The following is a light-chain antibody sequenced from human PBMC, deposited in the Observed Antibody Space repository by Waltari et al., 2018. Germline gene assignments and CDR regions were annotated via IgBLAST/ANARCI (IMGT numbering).Light chain of an antibody. CDR2: QDN. Sequence: QSALTQPASVSGSPGQSITISCSGTKRDIGPYDLVSWYQHHPGKAPKVIIYQDNKRPSGVSNRFSGSKSGNTASLTVSGLQAEDEADYYCCAYAGSYTYVFGGGTKVTV. CDR3: CAYAGSYTYV. V-gene: IGLV2-23*01. CDR1: KRDIGPYDL. J-gene: IGLJ1*01.